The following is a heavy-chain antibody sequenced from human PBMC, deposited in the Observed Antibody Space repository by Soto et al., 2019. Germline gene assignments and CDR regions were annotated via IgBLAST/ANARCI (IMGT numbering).Heavy chain of an antibody. CDR1: GGSISSSSYY. Sequence: QLQLQESGPGLVKPSETLSLTCTVSGGSISSSSYYWGWIRQPPGKGLEWIGSIYYSGSTYYNPSLTSRRTLSLYTPTHHFSLKLSSVTAADTAVYYCARLHSRGYYYFPYWGQGPLVTVSS. CDR2: IYYSGST. V-gene: IGHV4-39*01. CDR3: ARLHSRGYYYFPY. D-gene: IGHD3-22*01. J-gene: IGHJ4*02.